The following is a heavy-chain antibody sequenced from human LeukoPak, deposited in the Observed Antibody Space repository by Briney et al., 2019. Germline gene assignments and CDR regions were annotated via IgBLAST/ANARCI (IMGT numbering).Heavy chain of an antibody. D-gene: IGHD3-3*01. CDR2: IYYSGST. J-gene: IGHJ6*03. CDR1: GGSISSSSYY. CDR3: ARAFTSGPPHYYYYMDV. V-gene: IGHV4-39*07. Sequence: SETLSLTCTVSGGSISSSSYYWGWSRQPPGKGLAWIGGIYYSGSTYYNPSLKSRVTISVDTSKNQFSLKLSSVTAADTAVYYCARAFTSGPPHYYYYMDVWGKGTTVTISS.